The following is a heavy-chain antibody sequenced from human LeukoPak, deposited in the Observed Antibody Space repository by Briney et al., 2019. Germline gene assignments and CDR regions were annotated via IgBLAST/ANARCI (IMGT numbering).Heavy chain of an antibody. CDR3: AREGGYYDSSGYFDY. J-gene: IGHJ4*02. V-gene: IGHV3-23*01. D-gene: IGHD3-22*01. CDR2: SSGSGGST. CDR1: GFTFNIYG. Sequence: PGGSLRLSCAASGFTFNIYGMSWVRQAPGRGLEWVSGSSGSGGSTYYADSVKGRFTISRDNSKNTLYLQMDSLRAEDTAVYYCAREGGYYDSSGYFDYWGQGTLVTVSS.